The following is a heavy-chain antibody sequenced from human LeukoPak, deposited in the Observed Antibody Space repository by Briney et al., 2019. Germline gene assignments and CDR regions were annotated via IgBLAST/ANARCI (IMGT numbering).Heavy chain of an antibody. D-gene: IGHD4-17*01. Sequence: PSQTLSLTCTVSGGSISSGGYYWRWLRQHPGKGLEWIGYIYYSGSTYYNPSLKSRVNISVDTSKNQFSLKLSSVTAADTAVYYCARVAGGLRGTFDIWGQGTMVTVSS. CDR3: ARVAGGLRGTFDI. J-gene: IGHJ3*02. CDR2: IYYSGST. CDR1: GGSISSGGYY. V-gene: IGHV4-31*03.